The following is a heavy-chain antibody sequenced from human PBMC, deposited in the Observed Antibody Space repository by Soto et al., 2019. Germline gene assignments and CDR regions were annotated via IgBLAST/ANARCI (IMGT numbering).Heavy chain of an antibody. CDR3: ARTTPPNPLVRTIITTSGLYFAY. Sequence: PGGSLRLSCGASGFTFSSYWMSWVRQAPGKGLEGVDNIKQDGSEKTYVDSVKGRFTISRDNAKNSVYLQMHSLRAEDTAVYYCARTTPPNPLVRTIITTSGLYFAYWGQGT. CDR2: IKQDGSEK. V-gene: IGHV3-7*01. D-gene: IGHD3-22*01. J-gene: IGHJ4*02. CDR1: GFTFSSYW.